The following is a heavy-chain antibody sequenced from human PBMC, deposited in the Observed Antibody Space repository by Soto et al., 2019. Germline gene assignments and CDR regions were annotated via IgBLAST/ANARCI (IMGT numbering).Heavy chain of an antibody. V-gene: IGHV1-69*14. D-gene: IGHD2-21*01. Sequence: QVLLVQSGAEMKKPGSSVRVSCKASGGSFSTSSINWVRQAPGQRPEWMANILPIFGTADYAQKFQGRLTITADTSTNTAYMELRSLFSEDTAVYYCARGHEFGGNSDDYDIWGQGTVVTVSS. CDR2: ILPIFGTA. CDR3: ARGHEFGGNSDDYDI. CDR1: GGSFSTSS. J-gene: IGHJ3*02.